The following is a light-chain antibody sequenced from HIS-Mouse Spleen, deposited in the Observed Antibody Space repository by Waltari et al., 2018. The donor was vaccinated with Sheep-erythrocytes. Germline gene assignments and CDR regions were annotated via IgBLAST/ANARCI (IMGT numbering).Light chain of an antibody. CDR1: SSDVGRYNL. CDR3: CSYAGSSTLV. V-gene: IGLV2-23*01. Sequence: QSALTQPASVSGSPGQSITISCTGTSSDVGRYNLVSWYQQHPGKAPKLMIYEGSKRPSGVSNRFSGSKSGNTASLTISGLQAEDEADYYCCSYAGSSTLVFGGRTKLTVL. CDR2: EGS. J-gene: IGLJ2*01.